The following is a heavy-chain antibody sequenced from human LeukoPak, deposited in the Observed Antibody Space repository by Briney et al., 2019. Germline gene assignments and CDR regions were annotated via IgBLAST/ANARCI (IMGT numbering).Heavy chain of an antibody. D-gene: IGHD6-19*01. CDR2: IYYSGST. V-gene: IGHV4-59*12. J-gene: IGHJ3*02. CDR1: GGSISSYY. Sequence: SETLSLTCTVSGGSISSYYWSWLRQPPGKGLGLIWYIYYSGSTNYNPSLKSRVTISVDTSKNQFSLKLSSVTAADTAVYYCARDHIAVNAFDIWGQGTMVTVFS. CDR3: ARDHIAVNAFDI.